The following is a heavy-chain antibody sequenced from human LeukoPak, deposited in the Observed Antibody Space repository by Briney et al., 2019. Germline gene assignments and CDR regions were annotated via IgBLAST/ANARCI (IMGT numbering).Heavy chain of an antibody. V-gene: IGHV3-23*01. CDR1: GFTFSSYA. CDR3: AKLSRPWLRLETNWFDP. J-gene: IGHJ5*02. D-gene: IGHD3-16*01. Sequence: GGSLRLSCAASGFTFSSYAMSWVRQAPGKGLEWVSAISGSGGSTYYADSVKGRFTISRDNSKNTLYLQMNSLRAEDTAVYYCAKLSRPWLRLETNWFDPWGQGTLVTVSS. CDR2: ISGSGGST.